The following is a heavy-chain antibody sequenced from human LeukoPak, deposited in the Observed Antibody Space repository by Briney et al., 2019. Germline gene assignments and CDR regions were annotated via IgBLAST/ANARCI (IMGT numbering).Heavy chain of an antibody. CDR3: AKFSPYGGNSY. J-gene: IGHJ1*01. CDR2: ISGSGAAT. V-gene: IGHV3-23*01. CDR1: EFTGFTFSGSA. Sequence: PGGSLRLSCAASEFTGFTFSGSAMSWVRQAPGEGLEWVSAISGSGAATFYADSVKGRFTISRDNSKNTLYLQMNSLKVEDTALYYCAKFSPYGGNSYWGQGTLVTVSS. D-gene: IGHD4-23*01.